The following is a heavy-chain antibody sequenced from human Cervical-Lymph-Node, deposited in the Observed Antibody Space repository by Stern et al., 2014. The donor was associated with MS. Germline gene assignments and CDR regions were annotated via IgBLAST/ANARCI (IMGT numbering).Heavy chain of an antibody. CDR3: ARMGRYCSGGSCYDRGAFDI. J-gene: IGHJ3*02. V-gene: IGHV2-70*04. D-gene: IGHD2-15*01. CDR1: GFSLSTSGMR. Sequence: ESGPALVKPTQTLTLTCTFSGFSLSTSGMRVSWIRQPPGKALEWLARIDWGDDKFYSTSLKTRLTISKDTSKNQVVLTMTNMDPVDTATYYCARMGRYCSGGSCYDRGAFDIWGQGTMVTVSS. CDR2: IDWGDDK.